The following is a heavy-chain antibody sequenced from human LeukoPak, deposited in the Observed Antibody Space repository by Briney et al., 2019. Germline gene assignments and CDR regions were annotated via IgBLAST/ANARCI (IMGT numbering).Heavy chain of an antibody. CDR3: AREGLWVGLDSGKTRQAYWES. CDR2: IKEDGSEK. V-gene: IGHV3-7*04. J-gene: IGHJ3*01. Sequence: PGGSLRLSCAASGFTLSNYWMSWVRQAPGKGLKWVANIKEDGSEKYYADSVKGRFTISRDNAKNSLNLQMNSLRAEDTAVYYCAREGLWVGLDSGKTRQAYWESWGQGTMVTVSS. D-gene: IGHD2-21*01. CDR1: GFTLSNYW.